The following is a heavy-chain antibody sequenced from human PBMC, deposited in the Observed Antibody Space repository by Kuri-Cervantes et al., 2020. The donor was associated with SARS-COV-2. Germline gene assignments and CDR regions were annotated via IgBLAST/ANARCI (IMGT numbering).Heavy chain of an antibody. V-gene: IGHV3-30*03. CDR1: GFTFSSFG. CDR2: ISCDGNDK. CDR3: ARGALICGSSSCHGDFDL. Sequence: GGSLRLSCAASGFTFSSFGMHWVRQATGKGLEWVAVISCDGNDKYYVDSVKGRFTISRDSSKNTLHLQMNSLRTEDTAVHYCARGALICGSSSCHGDFDLWGRGTLVTVSS. J-gene: IGHJ2*01. D-gene: IGHD2-2*01.